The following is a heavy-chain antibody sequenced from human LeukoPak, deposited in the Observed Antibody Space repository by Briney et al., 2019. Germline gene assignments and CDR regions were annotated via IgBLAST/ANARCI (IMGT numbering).Heavy chain of an antibody. J-gene: IGHJ4*02. V-gene: IGHV3-21*01. CDR3: ARVSSYGFDY. D-gene: IGHD4-17*01. CDR1: GFTFSSYG. Sequence: PGGSLRLSCAASGFTFSSYGMHWVRQAPGKGLEWVSSISSSSSYIYYADSVKGRFTISRDNAKNSLYLQMNSLRAEDTAVYYCARVSSYGFDYWGQGTLVTVSS. CDR2: ISSSSSYI.